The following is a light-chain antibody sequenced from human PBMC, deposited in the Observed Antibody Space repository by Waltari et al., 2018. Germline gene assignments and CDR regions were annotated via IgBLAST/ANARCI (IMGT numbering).Light chain of an antibody. CDR2: WAS. V-gene: IGKV4-1*01. J-gene: IGKJ4*01. Sequence: DIVMTQSPESLAVSLGERATLNCKSSRTVLSSSHHKNYLAWYQQKPGQPPKMLFYWASTREAGFPARFTGSGSGTDFTLTISSLQAEDVAVYYCQQYYSTPLTFGGGTKVEIK. CDR3: QQYYSTPLT. CDR1: RTVLSSSHHKNY.